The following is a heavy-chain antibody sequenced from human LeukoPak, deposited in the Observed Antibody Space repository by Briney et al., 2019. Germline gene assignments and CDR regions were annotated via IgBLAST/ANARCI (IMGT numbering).Heavy chain of an antibody. CDR2: IYYSGST. Sequence: KPSETLSLTCTVSGGSISSYYWGWIRQPPGKGLEWIGSIYYSGSTYYNPSLKSRVAISVDTSKNQFSLKLSSVTAADTAVYYCARWGGDLDYYFDYWGQGTLVTVSS. V-gene: IGHV4-39*01. CDR1: GGSISSYY. D-gene: IGHD3-16*01. CDR3: ARWGGDLDYYFDY. J-gene: IGHJ4*02.